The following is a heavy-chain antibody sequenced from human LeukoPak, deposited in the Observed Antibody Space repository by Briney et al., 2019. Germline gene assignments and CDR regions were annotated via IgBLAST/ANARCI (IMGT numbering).Heavy chain of an antibody. Sequence: SQTLSLTCTVSGGSISSGSYYWSWIRQPAGKRLEWIGRIYPSGSTNYNPSLKTRVTISVDTSKNQFSLKLRSVTAADTAVYYCARDNSLRIAVAATGGGYFDPWGQGTLVTVSS. D-gene: IGHD6-19*01. J-gene: IGHJ5*02. CDR1: GGSISSGSYY. CDR2: IYPSGST. V-gene: IGHV4-61*02. CDR3: ARDNSLRIAVAATGGGYFDP.